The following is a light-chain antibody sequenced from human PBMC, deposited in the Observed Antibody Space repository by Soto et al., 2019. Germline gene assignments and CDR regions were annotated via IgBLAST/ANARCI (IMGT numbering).Light chain of an antibody. CDR3: QQHGSSPPT. CDR1: QSVSSNY. V-gene: IGKV3-20*01. J-gene: IGKJ1*01. Sequence: EIVLTQSPGTLSLSPGERATLSCRASQSVSSNYLAWYQRKPGQAPRLLIYGASSRASDIPNRFSGSGSGTDFTLTITRLEPEDFAVYYCQQHGSSPPTFGQGTKVEI. CDR2: GAS.